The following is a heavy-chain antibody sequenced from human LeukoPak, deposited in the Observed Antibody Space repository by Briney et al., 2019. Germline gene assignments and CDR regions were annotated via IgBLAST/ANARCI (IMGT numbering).Heavy chain of an antibody. CDR3: ARADTAMVPPYYYYYGMDV. V-gene: IGHV1-69*13. D-gene: IGHD5-18*01. CDR2: IIPIFGTA. Sequence: SVKVSCKASGGTFSSYAISWVRQAPGQGLEWMGGIIPIFGTANYAQKFQGRVTITADESTSTAYMELSSLRSEDTAVYYCARADTAMVPPYYYYYGMDVWGKGATVTVSS. J-gene: IGHJ6*04. CDR1: GGTFSSYA.